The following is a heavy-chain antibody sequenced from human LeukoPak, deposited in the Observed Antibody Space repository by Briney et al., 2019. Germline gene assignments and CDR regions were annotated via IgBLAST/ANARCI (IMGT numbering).Heavy chain of an antibody. J-gene: IGHJ4*02. CDR3: AKDATASPYFHWFDN. D-gene: IGHD3-9*01. CDR1: GFTFSSYA. CDR2: ISSGDRT. V-gene: IGHV3-23*01. Sequence: GGSLRLSCAASGFTFSSYAMNWVRQAPGKGLEWVAGISSGDRTFHAESVKGRFTISRDKSKDTLYLQMNTLRAEDTAVYYCAKDATASPYFHWFDNWGQGTQVIVSS.